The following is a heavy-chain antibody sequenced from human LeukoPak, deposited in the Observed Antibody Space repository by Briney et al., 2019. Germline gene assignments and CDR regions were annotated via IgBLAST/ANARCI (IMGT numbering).Heavy chain of an antibody. CDR1: GFTFSSYG. Sequence: GALRLSCAASGFTFSSYGMHWVRQAPGKGLEWVAVISYDGSNKYYADSVKGRFTISRDNSKNTLYLQMNSLTSEDSAVYSCAKESLGRGSSYGSYFDCWGQGTLVTVSS. CDR3: AKESLGRGSSYGSYFDC. J-gene: IGHJ4*02. V-gene: IGHV3-30*18. D-gene: IGHD1-26*01. CDR2: ISYDGSNK.